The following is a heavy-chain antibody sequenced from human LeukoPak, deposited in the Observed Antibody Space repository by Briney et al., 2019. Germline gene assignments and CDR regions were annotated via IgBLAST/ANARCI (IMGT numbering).Heavy chain of an antibody. V-gene: IGHV1-18*01. D-gene: IGHD6-19*01. Sequence: ASVKVSCKASGYTFTSYGISWVRQAPGQGLEWMGWISAYNGNTNYAQKLQGRVTMTTDTSTSTAYMELRSLRSDDTAVYYCTRDPGPIAVAGTDYWGQGTLVTVSS. CDR1: GYTFTSYG. CDR3: TRDPGPIAVAGTDY. CDR2: ISAYNGNT. J-gene: IGHJ4*02.